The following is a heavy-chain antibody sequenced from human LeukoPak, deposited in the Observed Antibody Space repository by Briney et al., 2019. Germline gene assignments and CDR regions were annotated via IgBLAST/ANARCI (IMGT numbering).Heavy chain of an antibody. V-gene: IGHV1-69*06. CDR2: IIPIFGTA. D-gene: IGHD2-2*01. CDR3: ARVLCSSTSCYHDAFDF. J-gene: IGHJ3*01. CDR1: GGTFSSYA. Sequence: SVKVSCKASGGTFSSYAISWVRQAPGQGLEWMGGIIPIFGTANYAQKFQGRVTITADKSTSTAYMELSSLRSEDTAVYYCARVLCSSTSCYHDAFDFWGQGTMVTVSS.